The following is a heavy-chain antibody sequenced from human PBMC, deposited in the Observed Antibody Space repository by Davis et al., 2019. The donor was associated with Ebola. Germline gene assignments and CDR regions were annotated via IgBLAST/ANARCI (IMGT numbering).Heavy chain of an antibody. V-gene: IGHV3-30*02. D-gene: IGHD5-18*01. Sequence: GESLKISCAASGFTFSSYGMHWVRQAPGKGLEWVAFIRYDGSNKYYADSVKGRFTISRDNSKNTLYLQMNSLRAEDTAVYYCAKELQLWGYYYYGMDVWGQGTTVTVSS. CDR3: AKELQLWGYYYYGMDV. CDR2: IRYDGSNK. J-gene: IGHJ6*02. CDR1: GFTFSSYG.